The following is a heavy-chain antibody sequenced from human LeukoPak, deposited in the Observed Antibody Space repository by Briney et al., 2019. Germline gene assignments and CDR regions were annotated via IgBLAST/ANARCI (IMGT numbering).Heavy chain of an antibody. Sequence: SETLSLTCTVSGGSISISSYYWGWIRQPPGKGLEWIGSIYYSGSTYYNPSLKSRVTISVDTSKNQFSLKLSSVTAADTAVYYCARLSWDYGSGRYFDFWGQGTLVTVSS. V-gene: IGHV4-39*01. J-gene: IGHJ4*02. D-gene: IGHD3-10*01. CDR1: GGSISISSYY. CDR3: ARLSWDYGSGRYFDF. CDR2: IYYSGST.